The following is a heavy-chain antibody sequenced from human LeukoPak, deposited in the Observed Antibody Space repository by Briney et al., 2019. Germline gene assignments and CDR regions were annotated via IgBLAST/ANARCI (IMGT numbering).Heavy chain of an antibody. J-gene: IGHJ4*02. CDR3: GTRTAATGPHFDS. V-gene: IGHV3-23*01. CDR2: IGGSGGNT. CDR1: GFTFSSYA. D-gene: IGHD1-14*01. Sequence: GGSLRLSCAASGFTFSSYAMSWVRQASGKGLEWVSAIGGSGGNTYYADSVKGRFTISRDNSKNTFYLQINSLRPEDTAVYYCGTRTAATGPHFDSWGQGTLVTVSS.